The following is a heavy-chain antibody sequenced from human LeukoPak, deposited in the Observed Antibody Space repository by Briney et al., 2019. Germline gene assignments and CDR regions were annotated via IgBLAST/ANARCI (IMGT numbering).Heavy chain of an antibody. Sequence: GGSLRLSCEASGFTFGNYAMNWVRQAPGKGLVWVSHINGDGSWTTYADSVKGRFTISKDNAKNTVYLQMNNLRAEDTAVYYCVSFYETYWGRGTLVTVSS. V-gene: IGHV3-74*01. CDR1: GFTFGNYA. CDR3: VSFYETY. J-gene: IGHJ4*02. CDR2: INGDGSWT. D-gene: IGHD2-2*01.